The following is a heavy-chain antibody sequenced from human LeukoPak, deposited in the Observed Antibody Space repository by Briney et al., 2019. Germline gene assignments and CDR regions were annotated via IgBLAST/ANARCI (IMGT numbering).Heavy chain of an antibody. CDR1: GFTFSNYW. V-gene: IGHV3-74*01. CDR2: IRSDGGYT. Sequence: GGSLRLSCAASGFTFSNYWMHWVRQAPGKGLVWVSRIRSDGGYTSYADSVKGRLTISRDNAKNTLYLQMNNLRAEDTAVYYCARHRIRDYYYYYGMDVWGQGTTVTVSS. CDR3: ARHRIRDYYYYYGMDV. D-gene: IGHD5-18*01. J-gene: IGHJ6*02.